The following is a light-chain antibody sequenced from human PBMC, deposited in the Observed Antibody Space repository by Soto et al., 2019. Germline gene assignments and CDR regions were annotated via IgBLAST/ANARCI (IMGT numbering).Light chain of an antibody. CDR3: QQYNSWPVT. CDR2: GAY. Sequence: EIVWTQSPATLSVSPGERVTLSCRASQSVSSTLAWYQQKHGQAPKLLIYGAYTRATDIPARFTGSGSGTEFTLTIGSMQSEDFAVYYCQQYNSWPVTFGKGTKVDI. J-gene: IGKJ1*01. V-gene: IGKV3-15*01. CDR1: QSVSST.